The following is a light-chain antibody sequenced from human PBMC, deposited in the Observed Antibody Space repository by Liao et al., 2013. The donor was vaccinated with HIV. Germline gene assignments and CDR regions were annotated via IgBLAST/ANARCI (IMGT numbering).Light chain of an antibody. Sequence: SYVLTQPPSMSVAPGKTANITCGGNNIGGKSVHWYQQKPGQAPVLLIYYDSDRPSGIPERFSGSNSGNTATLTISRVEAGDEADYYCQVWDSSSDHYVFGTGTKVTVL. CDR2: YDS. CDR1: NIGGKS. J-gene: IGLJ1*01. CDR3: QVWDSSSDHYV. V-gene: IGLV3-21*01.